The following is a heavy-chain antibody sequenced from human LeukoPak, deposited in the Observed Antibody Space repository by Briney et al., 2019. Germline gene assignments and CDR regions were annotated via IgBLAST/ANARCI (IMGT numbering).Heavy chain of an antibody. CDR3: AREAVTRNYFDY. CDR2: IYSGGST. V-gene: IGHV3-53*01. J-gene: IGHJ4*02. CDR1: GFTFNNAW. D-gene: IGHD4-17*01. Sequence: GGSLRLSCQASGFTFNNAWMSWVRQAPGKGLEWVSVIYSGGSTYYADSVKGRFTISRDNSKNTLYLQMNSLRAEDTAVYYCAREAVTRNYFDYWGQGTLVTVSS.